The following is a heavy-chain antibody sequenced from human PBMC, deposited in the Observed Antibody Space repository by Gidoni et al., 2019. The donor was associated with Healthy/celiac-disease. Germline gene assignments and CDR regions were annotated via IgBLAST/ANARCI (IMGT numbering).Heavy chain of an antibody. CDR1: GGSISSGGYS. D-gene: IGHD3-10*01. J-gene: IGHJ5*02. CDR3: ARRGFGEEGWFDP. CDR2: IYHSGST. V-gene: IGHV4-30-2*01. Sequence: QLQLQESGSGLVTPSQTLSLTCAVSGGSISSGGYSGSWIRQPPGKGLEWIGYIYHSGSTYYNPSLKSRVTISVDRSKNQFSLKLSSVTAADTAVYYCARRGFGEEGWFDPWVQGTLVTVSS.